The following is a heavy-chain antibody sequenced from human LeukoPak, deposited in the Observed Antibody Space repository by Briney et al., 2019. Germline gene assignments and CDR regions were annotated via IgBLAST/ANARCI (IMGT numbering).Heavy chain of an antibody. CDR2: IGIRGDT. CDR1: GFTFIDYD. Sequence: GGPLRLSCAASGFTFIDYDMHWVRQVIGKGLEWVSAIGIRGDTHYSGSVKGRLTISRENAESSLYLQMNSLRAEDTAVYYCARGGIQVSGIDEFDYWGQGTLVTVSS. J-gene: IGHJ4*02. V-gene: IGHV3-13*01. D-gene: IGHD6-19*01. CDR3: ARGGIQVSGIDEFDY.